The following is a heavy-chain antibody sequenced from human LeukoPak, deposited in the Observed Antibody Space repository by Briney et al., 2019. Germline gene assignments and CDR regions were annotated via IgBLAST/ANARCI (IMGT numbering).Heavy chain of an antibody. CDR2: IIPIFGTA. CDR1: GGTFSSYA. Sequence: GSSVKVSCKASGGTFSSYAITWVRQAPGQGVEWMGGIIPIFGTANYAQKFQGRVTITADEFTSTAYKELSSLRSEHTAVYYCARGTPKLEYCSSTSCLFYWGQGTLVTVSP. D-gene: IGHD2-2*01. CDR3: ARGTPKLEYCSSTSCLFY. V-gene: IGHV1-69*01. J-gene: IGHJ4*02.